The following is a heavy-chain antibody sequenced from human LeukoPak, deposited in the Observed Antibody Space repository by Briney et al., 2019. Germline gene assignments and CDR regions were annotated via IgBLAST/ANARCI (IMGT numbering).Heavy chain of an antibody. J-gene: IGHJ4*02. CDR2: ISYDGTNK. CDR3: ARDGLNGVGAAIRTYYFDY. Sequence: GGSLRLSCAAYGFTFSHYGMHWVRQAPGRGREWVAVISYDGTNKYYADSVKGRFTISRDNSKNTLYLQMNSLRAEDTAVYYCARDGLNGVGAAIRTYYFDYWGQGTLVTVSS. V-gene: IGHV3-30*03. CDR1: GFTFSHYG. D-gene: IGHD2-15*01.